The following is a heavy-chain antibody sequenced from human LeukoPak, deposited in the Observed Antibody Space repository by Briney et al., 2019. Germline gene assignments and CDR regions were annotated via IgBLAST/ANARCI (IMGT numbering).Heavy chain of an antibody. CDR2: IIPLFGTV. J-gene: IGHJ4*02. CDR3: AREGGYYFDY. V-gene: IGHV1-69*05. Sequence: GASVKVSCKASGGTFDRYTISWVRQAPGQGLEWMGGIIPLFGTVNSAQKFQGRVTVTTDESTSTVYMELSSLRSEDTAVYYCAREGGYYFDYWGQGTLVTVSS. CDR1: GGTFDRYT.